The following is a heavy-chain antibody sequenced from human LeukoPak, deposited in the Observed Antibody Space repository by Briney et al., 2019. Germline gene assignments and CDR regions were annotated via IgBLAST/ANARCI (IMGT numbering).Heavy chain of an antibody. CDR3: ARDIGDSSGYYYLSLGFFDS. V-gene: IGHV4-39*07. CDR1: GGAISSSSYC. J-gene: IGHJ4*02. Sequence: SETLSLTCTVSGGAISSSSYCGGWVRQPPGEGLGWVGSIYLSGSTYYNPSLKGRATISVDTPKNQCSLKLSSVTAVDTAVYYCARDIGDSSGYYYLSLGFFDSWGQGTLVTVSS. D-gene: IGHD3-22*01. CDR2: IYLSGST.